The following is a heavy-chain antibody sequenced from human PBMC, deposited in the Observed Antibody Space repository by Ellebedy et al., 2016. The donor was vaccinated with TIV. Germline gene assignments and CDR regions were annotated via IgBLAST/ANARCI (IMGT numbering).Heavy chain of an antibody. CDR2: INPNSGGT. D-gene: IGHD5/OR15-5a*01. CDR3: TRDLTNIVSGDY. V-gene: IGHV1-2*02. J-gene: IGHJ4*02. CDR1: GYTFTSYD. Sequence: AASVKVSCKASGYTFTSYDINWARQAPGQGLEWMAWINPNSGGTNYAQKFQGRVTVTRDTSTSTAFLELSRLRSDDTAVYYCTRDLTNIVSGDYWGQGTLVTVSS.